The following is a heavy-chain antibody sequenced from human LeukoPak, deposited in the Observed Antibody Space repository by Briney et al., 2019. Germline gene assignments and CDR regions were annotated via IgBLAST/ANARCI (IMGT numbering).Heavy chain of an antibody. D-gene: IGHD3-9*01. CDR3: ARMPDILTGLDS. V-gene: IGHV4-59*01. CDR2: IYYSGST. J-gene: IGHJ4*02. CDR1: GGSLSNYY. Sequence: SETLSLTCTVSGGSLSNYYWNWIRQPPGKGLEWIAYIYYSGSTNYNPSLKSRVTISLDTSKNQFSLKLSSVTTADTAVYYCARMPDILTGLDSWGQGTLVTVSS.